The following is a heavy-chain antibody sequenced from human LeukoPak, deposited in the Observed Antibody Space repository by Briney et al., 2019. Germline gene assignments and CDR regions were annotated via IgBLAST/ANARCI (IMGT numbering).Heavy chain of an antibody. D-gene: IGHD6-13*01. J-gene: IGHJ4*02. V-gene: IGHV3-48*03. Sequence: GGSLRLSCAASGFTFSSYEMNWVRQAPGKGLEWVSYISSSGSTIYYADSVKGRFTISRDNAKNSLYLQMNSLRAEDTAVYYCARVAAAAGNGPPYVDYWGQGTLVTVSS. CDR2: ISSSGSTI. CDR1: GFTFSSYE. CDR3: ARVAAAAGNGPPYVDY.